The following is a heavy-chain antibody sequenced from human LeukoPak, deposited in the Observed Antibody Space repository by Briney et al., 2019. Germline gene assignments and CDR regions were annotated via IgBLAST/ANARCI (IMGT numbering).Heavy chain of an antibody. J-gene: IGHJ3*01. D-gene: IGHD2-21*01. CDR2: ISSSTDST. Sequence: GGSLRLSCTASGFTFSSYAMSWVRQAPGKGLEWVSTISSSTDSTYYADSVKGRFTISRDNAKNSLYLQMNSLRAEDTAVYYCARDDHIGGQGTMVTVSS. CDR1: GFTFSSYA. V-gene: IGHV3-23*01. CDR3: ARDDHI.